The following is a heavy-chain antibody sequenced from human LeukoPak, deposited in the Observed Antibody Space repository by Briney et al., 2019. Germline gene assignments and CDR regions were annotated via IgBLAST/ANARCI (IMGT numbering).Heavy chain of an antibody. D-gene: IGHD6-19*01. J-gene: IGHJ4*02. V-gene: IGHV3-30*03. CDR3: ARDGTGSNSGWYIH. CDR2: ISYDGSNK. Sequence: GGSLRLSCAASGFTFSGYGMHWVRQAPGKGLEWVAVISYDGSNKYYADSVKGRFTISRDNSKNTVYLQMNSLRAEDTAVYYCARDGTGSNSGWYIHWGQGALVTVSS. CDR1: GFTFSGYG.